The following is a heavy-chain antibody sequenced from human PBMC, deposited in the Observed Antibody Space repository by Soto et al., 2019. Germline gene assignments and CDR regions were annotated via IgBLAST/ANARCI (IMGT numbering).Heavy chain of an antibody. CDR3: ARDLSPKATTYWVDAFDF. CDR1: GFTLSTFW. J-gene: IGHJ3*01. Sequence: EVQLVESGGGLVQPGGSLRLSCAASGFTLSTFWMTWVRQAPGKGLEWVANINRDGSVQNYVDSVEGRFTISRDNATNSLYLQMDSLRAEDAAVYYCARDLSPKATTYWVDAFDFWGPGTMVTVSS. D-gene: IGHD2-8*02. CDR2: INRDGSVQ. V-gene: IGHV3-7*05.